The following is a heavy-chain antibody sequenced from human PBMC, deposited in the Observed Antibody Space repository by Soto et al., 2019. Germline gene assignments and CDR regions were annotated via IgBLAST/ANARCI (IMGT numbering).Heavy chain of an antibody. CDR1: GGSSSSGGYC. CDR3: ARAPSVLYGMDV. J-gene: IGHJ6*02. CDR2: IYYSGST. D-gene: IGHD6-6*01. Sequence: SETLCLTWTVSGGSSSSGGYCCSWIRQHPGKGLEWIGYIYYSGSTYYNPSLKSRVTISVDTSKNQFSLKLSSVTAADTAVYYCARAPSVLYGMDVWGQGTTVTVSS. V-gene: IGHV4-31*02.